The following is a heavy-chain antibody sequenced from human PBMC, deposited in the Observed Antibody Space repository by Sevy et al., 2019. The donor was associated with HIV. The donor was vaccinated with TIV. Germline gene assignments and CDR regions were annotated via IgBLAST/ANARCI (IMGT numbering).Heavy chain of an antibody. Sequence: ASVKVSCKVSGYTLTELSMHWVRQAPGKGLEWMGSFDPEDGETIHAQKFQGRVTMTDDTSTDTACMELSSLRSEDTAVYYCATSRDYYERSGSNFDFWGQGTLVTVSS. D-gene: IGHD3-22*01. CDR3: ATSRDYYERSGSNFDF. CDR2: FDPEDGET. V-gene: IGHV1-24*01. CDR1: GYTLTELS. J-gene: IGHJ4*02.